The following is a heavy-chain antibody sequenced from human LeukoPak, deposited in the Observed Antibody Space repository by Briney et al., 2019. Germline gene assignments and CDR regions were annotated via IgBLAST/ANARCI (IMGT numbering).Heavy chain of an antibody. CDR2: IYYTGSA. D-gene: IGHD5-18*01. CDR1: GVSISSSSYY. V-gene: IGHV4-39*01. J-gene: IGHJ4*02. Sequence: SETLSLTCTVSGVSISSSSYYWGWIRQPPGKGLEWIGSIYYTGSAYYNPFLKSRVTMSVDTSKNQFSLRLSSVTAADTAVYSCARHPERYSYFDYWGQGTLVTVSS. CDR3: ARHPERYSYFDY.